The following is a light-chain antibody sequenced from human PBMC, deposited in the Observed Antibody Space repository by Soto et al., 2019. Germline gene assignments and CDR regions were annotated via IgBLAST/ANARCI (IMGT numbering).Light chain of an antibody. Sequence: QSVLTQPPSVSGAPGQRVTISCTGNNSNIGAGYDVHWYQHLPGKAPKLLIYDNTKRPSGVPDRFSGSISGTSASLAITGLQPEDEAVYYCQSYDSGLGVLYVFGTGTKVTAL. V-gene: IGLV1-40*01. J-gene: IGLJ1*01. CDR3: QSYDSGLGVLYV. CDR1: NSNIGAGYD. CDR2: DNT.